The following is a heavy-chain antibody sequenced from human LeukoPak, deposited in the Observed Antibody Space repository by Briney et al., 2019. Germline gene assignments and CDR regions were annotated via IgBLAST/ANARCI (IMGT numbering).Heavy chain of an antibody. D-gene: IGHD4-17*01. CDR3: ARVVDYGDYPYYFDY. CDR1: GGSFSGYY. Sequence: KPSETLSLTCAVYGGSFSGYYWSWIRQPPGKGLEWIGEINHSGSTNYNPSLRSRVTISVDTSKNQFSLKLSSVTAADTAVYYCARVVDYGDYPYYFDYWGQGTLVTVSS. J-gene: IGHJ4*02. CDR2: INHSGST. V-gene: IGHV4-34*01.